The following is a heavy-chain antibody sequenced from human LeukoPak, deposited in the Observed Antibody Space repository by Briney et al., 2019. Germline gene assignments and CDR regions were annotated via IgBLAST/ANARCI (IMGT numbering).Heavy chain of an antibody. V-gene: IGHV3-73*01. CDR3: TRWYSSSWREMI. Sequence: PGGSLRLSCAASGFTFSGSAMHWVRQASGKGLEWVGRIRSKANSYATAYAASVKGRFTISRDDPKNTAYLQMNSLKTEDTAVYYCTRWYSSSWREMIWGQGTLVTVSS. CDR1: GFTFSGSA. D-gene: IGHD6-13*01. CDR2: IRSKANSYAT. J-gene: IGHJ4*02.